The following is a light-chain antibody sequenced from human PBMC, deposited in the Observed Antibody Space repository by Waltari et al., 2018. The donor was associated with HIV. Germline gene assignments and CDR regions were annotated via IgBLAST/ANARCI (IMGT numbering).Light chain of an antibody. CDR1: QTVNNK. CDR3: QQSFSYPLT. J-gene: IGKJ3*01. Sequence: DIQMTQSPSSLSASVGDSVTITCRASQTVNNKLNWYQQKPGEAPKVVIYDASTLESGVPSRFRGGGSRTDFTLTITSLQLHDFATYFCQQSFSYPLTFGPGTKVDI. CDR2: DAS. V-gene: IGKV1-39*01.